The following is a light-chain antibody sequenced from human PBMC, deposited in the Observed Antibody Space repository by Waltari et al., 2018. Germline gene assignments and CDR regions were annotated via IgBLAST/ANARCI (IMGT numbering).Light chain of an antibody. J-gene: IGKJ1*01. CDR3: QMYVRLPVT. CDR2: DAF. Sequence: EIVLTQSPGTLSLSPGERVTHPCRASQSVGRSLAWYQQGPGQAPRLLIYDAFTRATGVADRFSGSGSGTDFSLTISRLDPEDFAVYYCQMYVRLPVTFGQGTKVEIK. CDR1: QSVGRS. V-gene: IGKV3-20*01.